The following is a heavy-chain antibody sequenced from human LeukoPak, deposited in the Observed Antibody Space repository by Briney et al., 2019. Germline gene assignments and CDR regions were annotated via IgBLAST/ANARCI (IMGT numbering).Heavy chain of an antibody. Sequence: GASVKVSCKASGYTFTSYGISWVRQAPGQGLEWMGWISAYNGNTNYAQKLQGRVTMTTDTSTSTAYMELRSLRSDDTAVYYCARVPSYYYDSGGFDPWGQGTPVTVSS. CDR1: GYTFTSYG. V-gene: IGHV1-18*01. D-gene: IGHD3-22*01. CDR2: ISAYNGNT. CDR3: ARVPSYYYDSGGFDP. J-gene: IGHJ5*02.